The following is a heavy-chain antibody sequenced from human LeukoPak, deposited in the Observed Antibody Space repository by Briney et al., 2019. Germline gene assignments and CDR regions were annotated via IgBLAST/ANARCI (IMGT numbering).Heavy chain of an antibody. Sequence: GASVKVSCKASGYTFTSYGISWVRQAPGQGLEWMGWISAYNGNTNYAQKLQGRVTMTTDTSTSTAYMELRSLRSDDTAVYHCAISNYYDSSGYFFDYWGQGTLVTVFS. D-gene: IGHD3-22*01. J-gene: IGHJ4*02. V-gene: IGHV1-18*01. CDR3: AISNYYDSSGYFFDY. CDR2: ISAYNGNT. CDR1: GYTFTSYG.